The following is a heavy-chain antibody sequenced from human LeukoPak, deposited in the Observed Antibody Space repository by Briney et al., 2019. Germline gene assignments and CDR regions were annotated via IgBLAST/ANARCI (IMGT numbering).Heavy chain of an antibody. Sequence: ASVKVSCKASGYTFTVYSMHWVRQAPGQGLEWMGWINPNSGDTKYSQNFQGRVTMSWDTSISTAYMELSRLRSDDTAVYYCARVLFYSSGNKSNRVDYWGQGTLVTVSS. CDR3: ARVLFYSSGNKSNRVDY. J-gene: IGHJ4*02. CDR1: GYTFTVYS. D-gene: IGHD6-19*01. V-gene: IGHV1-2*02. CDR2: INPNSGDT.